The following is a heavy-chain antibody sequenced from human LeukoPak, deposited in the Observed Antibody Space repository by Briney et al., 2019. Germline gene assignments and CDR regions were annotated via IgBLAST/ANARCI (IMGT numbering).Heavy chain of an antibody. J-gene: IGHJ4*02. Sequence: TGGSLRLSCAASGFTFSSYAMSWVRQAPGKGLEWVANIKQDGSEKYYVDSVKGRFTISRDNAKNSLYLQMNSPRAEDTAVYYCARDSDYGGKGVYWGQGTLVTVSS. V-gene: IGHV3-7*01. CDR1: GFTFSSYA. CDR2: IKQDGSEK. D-gene: IGHD4-23*01. CDR3: ARDSDYGGKGVY.